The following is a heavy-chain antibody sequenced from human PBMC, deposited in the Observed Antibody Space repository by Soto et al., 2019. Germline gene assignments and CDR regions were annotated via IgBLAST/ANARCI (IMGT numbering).Heavy chain of an antibody. CDR3: AVNIVVVPAATPFDY. CDR2: IVPIFGTA. D-gene: IGHD2-2*01. CDR1: GGTFSSYA. Sequence: QVQLVQSGAEVKKPGSSVKVSCKASGGTFSSYAISWVRQAPGQRLEWMGGIVPIFGTANYAQMFQGRVTITPDKSTSTAYMELSSLRSEHTAVYYCAVNIVVVPAATPFDYGGQGTLVTVSS. V-gene: IGHV1-69*06. J-gene: IGHJ4*02.